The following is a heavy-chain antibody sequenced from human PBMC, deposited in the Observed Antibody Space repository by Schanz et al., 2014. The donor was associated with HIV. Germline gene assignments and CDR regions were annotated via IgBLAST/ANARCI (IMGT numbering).Heavy chain of an antibody. Sequence: EVQEEEEGGGIVKPGGSLRLSCAGSGFSFSDAWMSWVRQAPWKGLDWVCPAKLSSRAGEIDYAAPVKGRFTISRDDSRNTLYLQMNSLKTEDTGLYYCVTDRYYLQFDNWGQGTLVTVSS. D-gene: IGHD1-26*01. CDR3: VTDRYYLQFDN. V-gene: IGHV3-15*01. CDR2: AKLSSRAGEI. CDR1: GFSFSDAW. J-gene: IGHJ4*02.